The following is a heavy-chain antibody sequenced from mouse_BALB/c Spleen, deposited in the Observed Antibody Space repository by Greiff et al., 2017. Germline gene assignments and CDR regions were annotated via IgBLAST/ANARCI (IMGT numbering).Heavy chain of an antibody. J-gene: IGHJ2*01. D-gene: IGHD2-4*01. V-gene: IGHV1-87*01. CDR3: AREGLRSFYFDY. CDR2: IYPGDGDT. CDR1: GYTFTSYW. Sequence: QVQLQQSGAELARPGASVKLSCKASGYTFTSYWMRWVKQRPGQGLEWIGAIYPGDGDTRYTQKFKGKATLTADKSSSTAYMQLSSLASEDSAVYYCAREGLRSFYFDYWGQGTTLTVSS.